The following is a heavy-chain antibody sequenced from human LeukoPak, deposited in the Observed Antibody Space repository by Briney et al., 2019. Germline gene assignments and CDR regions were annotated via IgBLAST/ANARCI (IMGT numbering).Heavy chain of an antibody. D-gene: IGHD3-16*02. V-gene: IGHV4-4*07. CDR1: GGSINSYW. J-gene: IGHJ4*02. CDR2: IYTTGMT. CDR3: ARAGYTVSSYRFDY. Sequence: SETLSLTCSVSGGSINSYWWSWIRQPAGKGLEFIGRIYTTGMTNYNPSLKSRVSMSVDTSKNQFSLELRSVTAADTAVYFCARAGYTVSSYRFDYWGQGALVTVSS.